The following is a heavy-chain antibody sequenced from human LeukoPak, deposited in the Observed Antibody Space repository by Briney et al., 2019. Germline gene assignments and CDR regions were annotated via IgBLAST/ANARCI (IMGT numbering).Heavy chain of an antibody. J-gene: IGHJ4*02. CDR3: ASGIRSIAAR. D-gene: IGHD6-6*01. Sequence: GGSLRLSCAASGFTFSSYGMRWVRQAPGKGLEWVAVIWYDGSNKYYADSVKGRFTISRDNSKNTLYLQMNSLRAEDTAVYYCASGIRSIAARWGQGTLVTVSS. CDR1: GFTFSSYG. CDR2: IWYDGSNK. V-gene: IGHV3-33*01.